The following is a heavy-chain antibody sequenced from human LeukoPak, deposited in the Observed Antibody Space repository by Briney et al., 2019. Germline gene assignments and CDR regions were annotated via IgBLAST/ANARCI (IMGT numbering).Heavy chain of an antibody. CDR3: ARVELTGDLYYYYYMDV. CDR2: IYYSGST. D-gene: IGHD7-27*01. CDR1: GGSISSGDYY. V-gene: IGHV4-30-4*08. J-gene: IGHJ6*03. Sequence: SQTLSLTCTVSGGSISSGDYYWSWIRQPPGKGPEWIGYIYYSGSTYYNPSLKSRVTISVDTSKNQFSLKLSSVTAADTAVYYCARVELTGDLYYYYYMDVWGKGTTVTVSS.